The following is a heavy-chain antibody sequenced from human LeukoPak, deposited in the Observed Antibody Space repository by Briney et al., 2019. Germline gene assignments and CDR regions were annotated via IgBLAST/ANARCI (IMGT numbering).Heavy chain of an antibody. J-gene: IGHJ4*02. CDR3: AREDYDFWSGYYTEFDY. D-gene: IGHD3-3*01. CDR1: GFPFRSYA. V-gene: IGHV3-23*01. Sequence: GSPELSFAASGFPFRSYAMSWVRPGPGKGPEWVSTISSSGGSTYYAGSVKGRFTISRDNSKNTLYLQMNSLTAEDTAVYYCAREDYDFWSGYYTEFDYWGQGTLVTVSS. CDR2: ISSSGGST.